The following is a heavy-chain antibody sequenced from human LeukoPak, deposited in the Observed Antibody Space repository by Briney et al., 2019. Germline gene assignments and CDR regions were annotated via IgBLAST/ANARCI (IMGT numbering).Heavy chain of an antibody. CDR1: GGTFSSYA. V-gene: IGHV1-69*04. J-gene: IGHJ4*02. Sequence: ASVKVSCKASGGTFSSYAISWVRQAPGQGLEWMGRIIPILGIANYAQKFQGRVTITADKSTSTAYMELSGLRSEDTAVYYCARDRLKAVGQLWPRFDYWGQGTLVTASS. CDR2: IIPILGIA. CDR3: ARDRLKAVGQLWPRFDY. D-gene: IGHD5-18*01.